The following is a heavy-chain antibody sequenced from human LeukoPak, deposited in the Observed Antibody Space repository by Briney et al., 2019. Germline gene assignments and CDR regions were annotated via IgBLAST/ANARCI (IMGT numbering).Heavy chain of an antibody. J-gene: IGHJ4*02. Sequence: SETLSLTCTVSDGSISSSSYYWGWIRQPPGKGLEWIGSIYSSGSTYYSPSLKSRVTISVDTSKNQYSLKLSSVTAADTAVYYCASGYSSSEWDYWGQGTLVTVSS. CDR2: IYSSGST. CDR3: ASGYSSSEWDY. D-gene: IGHD6-13*01. CDR1: DGSISSSSYY. V-gene: IGHV4-39*07.